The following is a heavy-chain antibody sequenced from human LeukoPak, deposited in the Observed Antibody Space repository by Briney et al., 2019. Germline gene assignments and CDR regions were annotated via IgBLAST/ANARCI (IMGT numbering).Heavy chain of an antibody. CDR2: INPNSGGT. D-gene: IGHD2-2*01. CDR3: ARGDCSTTSCPVPEYYFDY. Sequence: ASVKVSCKASGYTFTGYYMHWVRQAPGQGLEWMGWINPNSGGTNYAQKFQGRVTMTRETSISTAYMELSRLRSDDTAVYYCARGDCSTTSCPVPEYYFDYWGQGTLVTVSS. J-gene: IGHJ4*02. CDR1: GYTFTGYY. V-gene: IGHV1-2*02.